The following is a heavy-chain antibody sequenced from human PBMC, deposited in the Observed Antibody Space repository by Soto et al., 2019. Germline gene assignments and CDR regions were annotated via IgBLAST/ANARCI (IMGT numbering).Heavy chain of an antibody. J-gene: IGHJ5*02. CDR3: ATDTDGEGINWFDP. D-gene: IGHD4-17*01. CDR1: GYTLTELS. Sequence: QVQLVQSGAEVKKPGASVKVSCKVSGYTLTELSMHWVRQAPGKGLEWMGGFDPEDGETIYAQKFQGRGTMPEETSTDTAYMELSSLRSEDTAVYYCATDTDGEGINWFDPWGQGTLVTVSS. CDR2: FDPEDGET. V-gene: IGHV1-24*01.